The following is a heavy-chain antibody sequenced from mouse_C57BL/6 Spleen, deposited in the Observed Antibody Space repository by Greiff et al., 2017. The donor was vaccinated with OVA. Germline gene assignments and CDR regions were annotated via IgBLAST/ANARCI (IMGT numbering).Heavy chain of an antibody. V-gene: IGHV1-50*01. D-gene: IGHD3-2*02. Sequence: QVQLQQPGAELVKPGASVKLSCKASGYTFTSYWMQWVKQRPGQGLEWIGEIDPSDGYTNYNQKFKGKATMTVDTSSSTAYMQLSSLTSEDSAVYYGARRGTAQATGAMDYWGQGTSVTVSS. CDR2: IDPSDGYT. CDR3: ARRGTAQATGAMDY. CDR1: GYTFTSYW. J-gene: IGHJ4*01.